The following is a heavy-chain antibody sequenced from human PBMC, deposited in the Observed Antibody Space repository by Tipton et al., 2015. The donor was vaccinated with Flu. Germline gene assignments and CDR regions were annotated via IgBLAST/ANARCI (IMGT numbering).Heavy chain of an antibody. CDR1: GGSIGSHS. Sequence: TLSLTCTVYGGSIGSHSWNWIRQPAGKGLEWIGGIYTSGNTIYTPSLQSRVTVSVDTSKNQFSLKLNSVTVADTAVYYCARRGGGSRQQGFYNCLDPLGQGNLGTLFS. CDR3: ARRGGGSRQQGFYNCLDP. CDR2: IYTSGNT. D-gene: IGHD6-13*01. J-gene: IGHJ5*02. V-gene: IGHV4-4*07.